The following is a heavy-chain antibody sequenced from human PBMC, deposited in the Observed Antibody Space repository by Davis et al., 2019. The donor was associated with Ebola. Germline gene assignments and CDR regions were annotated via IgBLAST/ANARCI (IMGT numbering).Heavy chain of an antibody. CDR1: GFTFSSYW. Sequence: PSETLSLTCAASGFTFSSYWMSWVRQAPGKGLEWVANIKQDGSEKYYVDSVKGRFTISRDNAKNSLYLQMNSLRVEDTAIYYCARGSTVTGYWYFDLWGRGNLVTVSS. D-gene: IGHD4-17*01. V-gene: IGHV3-7*01. J-gene: IGHJ2*01. CDR2: IKQDGSEK. CDR3: ARGSTVTGYWYFDL.